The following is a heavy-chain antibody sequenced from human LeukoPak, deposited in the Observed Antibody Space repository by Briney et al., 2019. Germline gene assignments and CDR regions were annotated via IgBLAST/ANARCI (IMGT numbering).Heavy chain of an antibody. V-gene: IGHV3-7*03. D-gene: IGHD3-16*02. CDR3: ARGIVPYYFDY. CDR2: IKQDGSEK. J-gene: IGHJ4*02. CDR1: GFTFSSYW. Sequence: GGSLRLSCAASGFTFSSYWMSWVRQAPGKGLEWVANIKQDGSEKYCVDSVKGRFTISRDNAKNSLYLQMNSLRAEDTAVYYCARGIVPYYFDYWGQGTLVTVSS.